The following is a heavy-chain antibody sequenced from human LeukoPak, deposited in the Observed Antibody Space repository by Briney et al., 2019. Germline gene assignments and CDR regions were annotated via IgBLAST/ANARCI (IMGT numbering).Heavy chain of an antibody. D-gene: IGHD4-17*01. V-gene: IGHV4-30-4*01. CDR3: AREHKSYGDYPYYFDS. Sequence: SETLSLTCTVSSDSISSGDYYWSWIRQPAGNGLEFIAYINKKGGTFYNPPLKSRVSISIDTSKNQFSLKLTSVTAADTAVYFCAREHKSYGDYPYYFDSWGQGTLVTVSS. CDR1: SDSISSGDYY. CDR2: INKKGGT. J-gene: IGHJ4*02.